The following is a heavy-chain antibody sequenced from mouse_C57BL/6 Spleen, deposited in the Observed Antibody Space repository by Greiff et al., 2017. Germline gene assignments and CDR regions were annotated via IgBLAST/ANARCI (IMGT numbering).Heavy chain of an antibody. Sequence: QVQLKQSGAELARPGASVKLSCKASGYTFTSYGISWVKQRTGQGLEWIGEIYPRSGNTYYNEKFKGKATLTADKSSSTAYMELRSLTSEDSAVYFCTRGDYGSGRDYWGQGTTLTVSS. J-gene: IGHJ2*01. D-gene: IGHD1-1*01. CDR2: IYPRSGNT. CDR1: GYTFTSYG. V-gene: IGHV1-81*01. CDR3: TRGDYGSGRDY.